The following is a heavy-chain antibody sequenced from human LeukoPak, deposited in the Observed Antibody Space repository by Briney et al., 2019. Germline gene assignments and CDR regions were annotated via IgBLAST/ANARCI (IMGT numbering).Heavy chain of an antibody. Sequence: GGSLRLSCAASGFTFSSYGMNWVRQAPGKGLEWVSVISGGVGSTYYADSVKGRFTISRDNSKNTLYLQMNSLRAEDTAVYYCAKDGGLYYYDSSGYIDYWGQGTLVTVSA. CDR2: ISGGVGST. CDR3: AKDGGLYYYDSSGYIDY. V-gene: IGHV3-23*01. CDR1: GFTFSSYG. D-gene: IGHD3-22*01. J-gene: IGHJ4*02.